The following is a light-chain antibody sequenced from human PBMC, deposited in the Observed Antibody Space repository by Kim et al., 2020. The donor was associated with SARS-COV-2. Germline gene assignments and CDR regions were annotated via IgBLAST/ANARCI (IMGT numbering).Light chain of an antibody. Sequence: VSPGERATLSCRASQSVSTNLAWYQQKPGQAPRLLIYGASARATGIPARFSGSGSGTEFTLTISSLQSEDFAVYYCQQYNNWPETFGQGTKVDIK. V-gene: IGKV3-15*01. CDR1: QSVSTN. CDR2: GAS. J-gene: IGKJ1*01. CDR3: QQYNNWPET.